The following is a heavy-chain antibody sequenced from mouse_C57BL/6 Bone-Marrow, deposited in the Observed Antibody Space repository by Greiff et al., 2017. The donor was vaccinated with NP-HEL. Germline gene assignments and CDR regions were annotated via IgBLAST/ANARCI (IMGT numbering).Heavy chain of an antibody. CDR1: GFTFSNYW. J-gene: IGHJ2*01. CDR2: IRMKSDNYAT. Sequence: EVQLVESGGGLVQPGGSMKLSCVASGFTFSNYWMNWVRPSPEKGLEWVAQIRMKSDNYATHYAESVKGRFTISRDDSKSSVFLQMNYLRSEDTGIYYRTGEVLRSYWGQGTTLTVSS. D-gene: IGHD2-14*01. V-gene: IGHV6-3*01. CDR3: TGEVLRSY.